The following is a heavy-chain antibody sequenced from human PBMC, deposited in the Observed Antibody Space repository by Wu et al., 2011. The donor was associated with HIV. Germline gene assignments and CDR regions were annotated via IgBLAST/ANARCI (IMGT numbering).Heavy chain of an antibody. Sequence: LVQSGAAVKKPGSSVKVSCKASGGTFNSYGITWVRQAPGQGLEWMGGIIPIFGTANYAQKFQGRVTITADKSTSTAYMELSSLRSEDTAMYYCARDFGGDGDSWGQGTLVTVSS. CDR3: ARDFGGDGDS. CDR1: GGTFNSYG. J-gene: IGHJ4*02. CDR2: IIPIFGTA. D-gene: IGHD2-21*01. V-gene: IGHV1-69*06.